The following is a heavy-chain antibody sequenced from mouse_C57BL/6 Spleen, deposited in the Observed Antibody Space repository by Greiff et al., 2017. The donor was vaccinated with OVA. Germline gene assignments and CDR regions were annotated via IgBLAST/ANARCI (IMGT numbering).Heavy chain of an antibody. CDR2: IDPNSGGT. CDR1: GYTFTSYW. V-gene: IGHV1-72*01. CDR3: ARWSYYSNLDYYAMDY. D-gene: IGHD2-5*01. Sequence: LQPGAELVKPGASVKLSCKASGYTFTSYWMHWVKQRPGRGLEWIGRIDPNSGGTKYNEKFKSKATLTVDKPSSTAYMQLSSLTSEDSAVYYCARWSYYSNLDYYAMDYWGQGTSVTVSS. J-gene: IGHJ4*01.